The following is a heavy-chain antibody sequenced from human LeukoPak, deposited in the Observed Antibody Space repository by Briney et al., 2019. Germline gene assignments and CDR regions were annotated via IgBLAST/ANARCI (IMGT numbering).Heavy chain of an antibody. CDR1: GFSFSSYG. D-gene: IGHD3-10*01. Sequence: GGSLRLSCAASGFSFSSYGMSWVRQAPGKGLEWVSSISSSSSYIYYADSVKGRFTISRDNAKNSLYLQMNSLRAEDTAVYYCARGPEAKLLWFGELSSYYMDVWGKGTTVTVSS. J-gene: IGHJ6*03. CDR3: ARGPEAKLLWFGELSSYYMDV. CDR2: ISSSSSYI. V-gene: IGHV3-21*01.